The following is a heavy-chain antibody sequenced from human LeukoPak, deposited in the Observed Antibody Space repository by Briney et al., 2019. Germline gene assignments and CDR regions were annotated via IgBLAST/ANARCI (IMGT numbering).Heavy chain of an antibody. V-gene: IGHV3-23*01. CDR3: AKDRYQLHPSRYNWFDP. CDR2: IGDSTGSA. CDR1: GFRFSDDA. Sequence: GGSLRLSCAASGFRFSDDAMGWVRQAPGKGLEWVSSIGDSTGSAYYADSVKGRFTISRDNSKNTLYLQMNSLRAEDTAVYYCAKDRYQLHPSRYNWFDPWGQGTLVTVSS. D-gene: IGHD2-2*01. J-gene: IGHJ5*02.